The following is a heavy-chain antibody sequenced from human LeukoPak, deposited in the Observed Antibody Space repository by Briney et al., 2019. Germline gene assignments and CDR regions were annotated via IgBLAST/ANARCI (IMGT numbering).Heavy chain of an antibody. V-gene: IGHV3-66*01. J-gene: IGHJ4*02. Sequence: GGSLRLSCAASGFTVSSNYMSWVRQAPGKGLEWVSVIYSGGSTYYADSVRGRFTISRDNSKNTLYLQMNSLRAEDTAVYYCARDPTDIVVVPAAHFDYWGQGTLVTVSS. CDR3: ARDPTDIVVVPAAHFDY. D-gene: IGHD2-2*01. CDR2: IYSGGST. CDR1: GFTVSSNY.